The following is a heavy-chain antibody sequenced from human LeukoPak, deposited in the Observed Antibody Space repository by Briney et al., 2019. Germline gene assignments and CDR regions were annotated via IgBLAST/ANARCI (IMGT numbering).Heavy chain of an antibody. V-gene: IGHV4-30-4*01. Sequence: SETLSLTCTVSGGSISSGDYYWSWIRQPPGKGLEWIGYIYYSGSTYYNPSLKSRVTISVDTSKNQFSLKLSSVTAADTAVYYCARDGGYSYGPLDYWGQGTLVTVSS. J-gene: IGHJ4*02. CDR2: IYYSGST. CDR1: GGSISSGDYY. D-gene: IGHD5-18*01. CDR3: ARDGGYSYGPLDY.